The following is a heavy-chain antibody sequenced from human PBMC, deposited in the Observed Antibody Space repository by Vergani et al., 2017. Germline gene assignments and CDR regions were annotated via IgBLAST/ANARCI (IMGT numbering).Heavy chain of an antibody. CDR3: ATTLLSGWYPLPWSV. CDR1: GYPLTELS. V-gene: IGHV1-24*01. Sequence: QVQLVQSGAEVKKPGASVKVSCKVSGYPLTELSMHWVRQAPGKGLGWMGGFDPEDGETIYAQKFQGRVTMTEDTSTDTAYMELSSLRSEDTAVYYCATTLLSGWYPLPWSVWGQGTLVTVSS. D-gene: IGHD6-19*01. CDR2: FDPEDGET. J-gene: IGHJ4*02.